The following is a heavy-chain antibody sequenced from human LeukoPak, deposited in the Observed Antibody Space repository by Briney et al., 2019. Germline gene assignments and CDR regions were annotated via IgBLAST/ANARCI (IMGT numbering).Heavy chain of an antibody. CDR1: GGSIRSY. J-gene: IGHJ6*03. V-gene: IGHV4-4*07. D-gene: IGHD4-17*01. CDR3: ARGNPHDYGDYYYYMDV. CDR2: IYGSGST. Sequence: SETLSLTCTVSGGSIRSYWSWIRQPAGKGLEWIGRIYGSGSTDYNPSLKSRVTMSIDTSKNQFSLNLISVTAADTAVYYCARGNPHDYGDYYYYMDVWGKGTTVTISS.